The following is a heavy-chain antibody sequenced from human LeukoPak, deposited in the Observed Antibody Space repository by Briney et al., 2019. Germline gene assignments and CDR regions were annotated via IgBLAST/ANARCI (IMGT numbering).Heavy chain of an antibody. Sequence: GGSLRLSCAASGFTFSDYYMSWIRQAPGKGLEWVSYISRSGSFISYTDSVKGRFTISRDNAKNSLYLQMNSLRAEDTALYYCAKNYHRDYYYYYMDVWGKGTTVTISS. CDR1: GFTFSDYY. V-gene: IGHV3-11*01. CDR2: ISRSGSFI. J-gene: IGHJ6*03. D-gene: IGHD1-7*01. CDR3: AKNYHRDYYYYYMDV.